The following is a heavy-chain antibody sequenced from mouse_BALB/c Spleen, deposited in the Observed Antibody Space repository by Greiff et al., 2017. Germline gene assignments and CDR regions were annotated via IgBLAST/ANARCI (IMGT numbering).Heavy chain of an antibody. D-gene: IGHD2-3*01. Sequence: VKLVESGPGLVAPSQSLSITCTVSGFSLTSYGVHWVRQPPGKGLEWLGVIWAGGSTNYNSALMSRLSISKDNSKSQVFLKMNSLQTDDTAMYYCARGYDGQRGAMDYWGQGTSVTVSS. CDR3: ARGYDGQRGAMDY. CDR2: IWAGGST. CDR1: GFSLTSYG. V-gene: IGHV2-9*02. J-gene: IGHJ4*01.